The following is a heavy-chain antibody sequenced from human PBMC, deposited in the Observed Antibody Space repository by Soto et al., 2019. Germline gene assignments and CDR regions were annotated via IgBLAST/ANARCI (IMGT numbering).Heavy chain of an antibody. V-gene: IGHV3-23*01. CDR3: ASAPDPQPYYCDSSGFYYFDY. D-gene: IGHD3-22*01. J-gene: IGHJ4*02. CDR1: GFTFSSYA. CDR2: ISGSGGST. Sequence: GGSLRLSCAASGFTFSSYAMSWVRQAPGKGLEWVSAISGSGGSTYYADSVKGRFTISRDNSKNTLYLQMNSLRAEDTAVYYCASAPDPQPYYCDSSGFYYFDYWGQGTLVTVSS.